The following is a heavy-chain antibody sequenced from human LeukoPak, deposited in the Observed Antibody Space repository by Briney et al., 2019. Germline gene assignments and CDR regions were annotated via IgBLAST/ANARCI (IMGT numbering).Heavy chain of an antibody. D-gene: IGHD6-19*01. CDR3: AREARYGSGWHFDS. CDR2: FYSGGST. V-gene: IGHV3-53*05. Sequence: GGSLRLSCAASGFTVNSNYMSWVRQAPGKGLKWVSVFYSGGSTYYADSVRGRFTISRDSSKNTVYLQMNSLSAEDTAVYYCAREARYGSGWHFDSWGRGTLVTVSS. CDR1: GFTVNSNY. J-gene: IGHJ4*02.